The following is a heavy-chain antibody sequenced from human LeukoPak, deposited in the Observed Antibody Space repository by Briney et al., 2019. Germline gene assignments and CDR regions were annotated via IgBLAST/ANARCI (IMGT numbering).Heavy chain of an antibody. Sequence: GGSLRLSCAASGFTFSGFAMSWIRQAPGKGLEWVLSISRSGESTFYADSVRGRFTISRDNSKNTVSLQMESLRAEDTALYYCAKDYAVGSIDYWGQGTLVTVSS. CDR3: AKDYAVGSIDY. D-gene: IGHD3-16*01. J-gene: IGHJ4*02. CDR2: ISRSGEST. CDR1: GFTFSGFA. V-gene: IGHV3-23*01.